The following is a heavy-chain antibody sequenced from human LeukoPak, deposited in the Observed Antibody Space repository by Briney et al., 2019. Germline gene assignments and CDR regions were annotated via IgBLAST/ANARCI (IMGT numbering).Heavy chain of an antibody. CDR3: AKDRNYMDV. J-gene: IGHJ6*03. CDR2: TWYDRTNK. V-gene: IGHV3-33*06. Sequence: GGSLSLSCAASGFTFSSYGMHWDRQAQGKELEWVAVTWYDRTNKYYADSVKGRFTIARDNCTNKLYLQMNSLRAEDTPVYYCAKDRNYMDVWGEGTTVTVSS. CDR1: GFTFSSYG.